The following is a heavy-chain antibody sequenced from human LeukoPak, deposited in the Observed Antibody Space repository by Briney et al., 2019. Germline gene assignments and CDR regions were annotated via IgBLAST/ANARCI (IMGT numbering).Heavy chain of an antibody. D-gene: IGHD1-26*01. J-gene: IGHJ3*02. Sequence: GGSLRLSCAASGFTFSSHWMHWVRQAPGKGLVWVSRVNSDGSTTSYADSVKGRFTISRDNAKNTLYLQMNSLRAEDTAVYYCARYGELLGGDAFDIWGQGTMVTVSS. CDR2: VNSDGSTT. CDR3: ARYGELLGGDAFDI. V-gene: IGHV3-74*01. CDR1: GFTFSSHW.